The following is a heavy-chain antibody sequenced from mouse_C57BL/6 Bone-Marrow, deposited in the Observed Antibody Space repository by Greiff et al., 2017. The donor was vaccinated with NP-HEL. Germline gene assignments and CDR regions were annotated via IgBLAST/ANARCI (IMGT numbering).Heavy chain of an antibody. CDR2: IDPENGDT. CDR3: TTGGYYPFAY. J-gene: IGHJ3*01. V-gene: IGHV14-4*01. CDR1: GFNIKDDY. D-gene: IGHD2-3*01. Sequence: EVKLQESGAELVRPGASVKLSCTASGFNIKDDYMHWVKQRPEQGLEWIGWIDPENGDTEYASKFQGKATITADTSSNTAYLQLSSLTSEDTAVYYCTTGGYYPFAYWGQGTLVTVSA.